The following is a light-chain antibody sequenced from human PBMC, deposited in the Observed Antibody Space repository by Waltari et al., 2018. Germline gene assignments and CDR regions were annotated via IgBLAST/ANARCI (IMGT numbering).Light chain of an antibody. CDR2: TSS. V-gene: IGKV1-27*01. Sequence: IQLTQSPSSLAASVGDRVTITCRARPGIVNFLAWYQQKPGKVPNLLISTSSTLQSGVPPRFSGSGSGTEFTLTIAGLQPEDVATYYCQKYNAAPLIFGGGTKVEIK. CDR1: PGIVNF. J-gene: IGKJ4*01. CDR3: QKYNAAPLI.